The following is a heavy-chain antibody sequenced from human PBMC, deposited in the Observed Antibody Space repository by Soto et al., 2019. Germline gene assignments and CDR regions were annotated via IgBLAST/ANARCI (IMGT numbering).Heavy chain of an antibody. CDR2: ISTYNGNT. D-gene: IGHD6-19*01. J-gene: IGHJ6*02. CDR3: ARYGYSSGWYLGTGMDV. Sequence: QVQLVQSGAEVKKPGASLKVSCQASGYSFSDYGIAWVRQAPGPGLAWVGGISTYNGNTNYAQKFQGRVTMTTDTSANTAYMELRSLRSGDAAMYYCARYGYSSGWYLGTGMDVWGQGPPVTVSS. V-gene: IGHV1-18*04. CDR1: GYSFSDYG.